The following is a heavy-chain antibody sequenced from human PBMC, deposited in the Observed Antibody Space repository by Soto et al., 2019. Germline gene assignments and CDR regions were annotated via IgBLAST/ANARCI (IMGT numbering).Heavy chain of an antibody. Sequence: QLQLQESGPGLVKPSETLSLTCTVSGGSISSSSYYWGWIRQPPGKGLEWIGSIYYSGSTYYNPSLKSRVPVSVDTSKNQCSLNLSSGTAADTAVYYCAAGGTYYYFNYWGHGALVTASS. J-gene: IGHJ4*01. CDR3: AAGGTYYYFNY. V-gene: IGHV4-39*01. D-gene: IGHD3-16*01. CDR1: GGSISSSSYY. CDR2: IYYSGST.